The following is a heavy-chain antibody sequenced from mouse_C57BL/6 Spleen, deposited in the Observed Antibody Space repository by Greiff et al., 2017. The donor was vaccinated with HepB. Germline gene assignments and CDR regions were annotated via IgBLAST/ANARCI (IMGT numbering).Heavy chain of an antibody. CDR3: TTPPYSKGAMDY. CDR1: GFNIKDDY. D-gene: IGHD2-5*01. V-gene: IGHV14-4*01. Sequence: VQLQQSGAELVRPGASVKLSCTASGFNIKDDYMHWVKQRPEQGLEWIGWIDPENGDTEYASKFQGKATITADTSSNTAYLQLSSLTSEDTAVYYCTTPPYSKGAMDYWGQGTSVTVSS. J-gene: IGHJ4*01. CDR2: IDPENGDT.